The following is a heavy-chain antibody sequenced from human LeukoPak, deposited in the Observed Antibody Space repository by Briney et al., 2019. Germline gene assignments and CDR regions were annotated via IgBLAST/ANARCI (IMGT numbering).Heavy chain of an antibody. V-gene: IGHV3-7*03. J-gene: IGHJ4*02. D-gene: IGHD6-19*01. CDR3: AKGSSGWYDGAYYFDY. CDR2: IKQDGSEK. Sequence: PGGSLRLSCAASGFTFSSYWMSWVRQAPGKGLEWVANIKQDGSEKYYVDSVKGRFTISRDNAKNSLYLQMNSLRAEDMALYYCAKGSSGWYDGAYYFDYWGQGTLVTVSS. CDR1: GFTFSSYW.